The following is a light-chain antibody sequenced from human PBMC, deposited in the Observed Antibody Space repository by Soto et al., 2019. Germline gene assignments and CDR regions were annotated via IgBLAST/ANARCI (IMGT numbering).Light chain of an antibody. J-gene: IGKJ5*01. CDR1: QTLSSGY. CDR2: AAS. Sequence: EIVLTQSPDTLSLSPGERATLSCMASQTLSSGYLAWYQQKPGQAPRILIYAASSRATGIPDRFSGSGSGTDFTLTISRLEPEDFAVYYCQQYGSSRITFGQGTRLEIK. V-gene: IGKV3-20*01. CDR3: QQYGSSRIT.